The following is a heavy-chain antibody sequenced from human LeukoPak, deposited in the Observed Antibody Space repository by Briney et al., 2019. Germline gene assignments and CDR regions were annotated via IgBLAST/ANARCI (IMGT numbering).Heavy chain of an antibody. V-gene: IGHV4-4*07. D-gene: IGHD6-19*01. Sequence: PSETLSLTCTVSGGSISSYHWSWIRQPAEKGLEWIGRVHTSGNTNFSPSLKSRVTMSVDTSKNQFSLKLSSVTAADTAVYYCARGSSGWTYYLDYWGQGALVTVSS. CDR3: ARGSSGWTYYLDY. CDR2: VHTSGNT. J-gene: IGHJ4*02. CDR1: GGSISSYH.